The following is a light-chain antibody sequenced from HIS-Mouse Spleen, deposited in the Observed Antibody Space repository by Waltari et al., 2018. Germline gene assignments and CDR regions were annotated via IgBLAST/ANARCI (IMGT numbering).Light chain of an antibody. CDR3: AAWDDSLNGYV. CDR2: GNN. CDR1: RSNIGSNT. J-gene: IGLJ1*01. V-gene: IGLV1-44*01. Sequence: QSVLTQPPSASGTPGQGVTISCSGSRSNIGSNTVNWYQQLPGTAPKLLIYGNNQRPSGVPDRFSGSKSGTSASLAISGLQSEDEADYYCAAWDDSLNGYVFGTGTKVTVL.